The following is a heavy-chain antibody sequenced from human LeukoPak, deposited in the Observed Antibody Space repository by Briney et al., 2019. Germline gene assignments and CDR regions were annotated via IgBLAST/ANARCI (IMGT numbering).Heavy chain of an antibody. V-gene: IGHV3-21*01. Sequence: GGSLRLSCAASGFTFSSYSMNWVRQAPGKGLEWVSSISSSSSYIYYADSVKGRFTISRDNAKNSLYLQMNSLRAEDTAVYYCARDGALLWFGGNWFDPWGQGTLVTVSS. CDR3: ARDGALLWFGGNWFDP. J-gene: IGHJ5*02. D-gene: IGHD3-10*01. CDR2: ISSSSSYI. CDR1: GFTFSSYS.